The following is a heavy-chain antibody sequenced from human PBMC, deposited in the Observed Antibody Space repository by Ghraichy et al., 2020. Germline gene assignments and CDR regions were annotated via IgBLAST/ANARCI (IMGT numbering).Heavy chain of an antibody. J-gene: IGHJ4*02. D-gene: IGHD3-22*01. CDR2: IYTGGST. CDR3: AINSMYDTRGYYAFDY. CDR1: GGPISGGGYY. V-gene: IGHV4-61*02. Sequence: SETLSLTCTVSGGPISGGGYYWSWVRQPAGKGLEWIGRIYTGGSTSYSPSLKSRVTISGDTSKNQFFLNLSSVTAADTAVYYCAINSMYDTRGYYAFDYWGQGILVTVSS.